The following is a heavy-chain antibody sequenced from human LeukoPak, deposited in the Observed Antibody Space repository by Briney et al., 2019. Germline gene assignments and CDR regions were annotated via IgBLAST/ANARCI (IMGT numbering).Heavy chain of an antibody. V-gene: IGHV4-59*08. CDR2: IYYSGST. D-gene: IGHD6-13*01. CDR3: ARPLLGSSLHPLGL. J-gene: IGHJ2*01. CDR1: GGSISSYY. Sequence: SETLSLTCTVSGGSISSYYWSWLRQPPGKGLEWIGYIYYSGSTNYTPSLKGRVTISVDTSKNQFSLKLSSVTAADTAVYYCARPLLGSSLHPLGLWGRGTLVTVSS.